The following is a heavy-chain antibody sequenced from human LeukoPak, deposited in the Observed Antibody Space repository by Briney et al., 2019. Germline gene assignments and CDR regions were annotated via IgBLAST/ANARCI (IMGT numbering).Heavy chain of an antibody. Sequence: ASVKVSCKASGYTFTYYYMHWVRQAPGQGLEWMGIINPSGGSTSYAQKFRGRVTMTRDTSTSTVYMELSSLRSEDTAVYYCAGKAGGSYRLDYWGQGTLVTVSS. CDR2: INPSGGST. CDR1: GYTFTYYY. CDR3: AGKAGGSYRLDY. D-gene: IGHD1-26*01. J-gene: IGHJ4*02. V-gene: IGHV1-46*01.